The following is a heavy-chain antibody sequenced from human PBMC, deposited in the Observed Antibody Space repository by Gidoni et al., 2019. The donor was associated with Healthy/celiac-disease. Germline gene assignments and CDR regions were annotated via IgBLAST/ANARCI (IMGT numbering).Heavy chain of an antibody. Sequence: QVQLVESGGGVVQPGRSLRLSCAASGFTFMCYGIHWFRQAPGKGLEWVAVISYDGSNKYYADSVKGRFTISRDNSKNTLYLQMNSLRAEDTAVYYCAKEFGYCSGGSCYPDWYFDLWGRGTLVTVSS. CDR2: ISYDGSNK. CDR3: AKEFGYCSGGSCYPDWYFDL. D-gene: IGHD2-15*01. J-gene: IGHJ2*01. CDR1: GFTFMCYG. V-gene: IGHV3-30*18.